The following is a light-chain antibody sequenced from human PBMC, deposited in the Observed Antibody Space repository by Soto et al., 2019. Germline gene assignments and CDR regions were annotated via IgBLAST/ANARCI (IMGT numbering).Light chain of an antibody. V-gene: IGLV2-14*01. CDR3: SSYTNSNTRV. Sequence: QSALAQPGSVSGSPGQAITISCNGTNSDFGDYNYVSWYQQHPGKAPKLIIYEVSNRPSGISDRFSASKSGNTASLTISGLQAEDEADYYCSSYTNSNTRVFGTGTKVTVL. J-gene: IGLJ1*01. CDR1: NSDFGDYNY. CDR2: EVS.